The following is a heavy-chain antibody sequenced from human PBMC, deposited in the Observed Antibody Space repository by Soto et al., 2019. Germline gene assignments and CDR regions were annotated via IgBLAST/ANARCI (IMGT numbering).Heavy chain of an antibody. J-gene: IGHJ6*02. D-gene: IGHD5-18*01. CDR3: ARDRYGIGMDV. Sequence: QVQLVQSGAEVKKPGASVKVTCKASGYTFTSYGISWVRQAPGQGLEWMGWISAYNGNTNYAQKLQGRVTMTTDTSTSTACMELRSLRSDDTAVYYSARDRYGIGMDVWGPGTTVTVSS. CDR1: GYTFTSYG. CDR2: ISAYNGNT. V-gene: IGHV1-18*04.